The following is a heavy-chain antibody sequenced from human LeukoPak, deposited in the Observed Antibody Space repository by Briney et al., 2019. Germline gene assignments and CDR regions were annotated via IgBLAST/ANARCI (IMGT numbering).Heavy chain of an antibody. CDR1: GFTFSSYA. D-gene: IGHD5-12*01. CDR2: ISGSGGST. CDR3: AKDRVAHFFYWYFDL. V-gene: IGHV3-23*01. J-gene: IGHJ2*01. Sequence: AGGSLRLSCAASGFTFSSYAMSWVRQAPGKGLEWVSGISGSGGSTLYADSVKGRFTISRDNSKKTVYPQMNSLRAEDTAVYYCAKDRVAHFFYWYFDLWGRGTLDTVSS.